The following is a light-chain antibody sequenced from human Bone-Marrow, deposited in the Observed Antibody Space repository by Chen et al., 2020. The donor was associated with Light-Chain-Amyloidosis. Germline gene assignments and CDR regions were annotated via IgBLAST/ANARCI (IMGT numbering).Light chain of an antibody. Sequence: QSALTQPASVSESPGQSITISCTGTSSDLGGYNFVSWYQQHPGKAPKLMIFDVSSRPSGVSDRFSGSKSGNTAFLTISGLQAEDEATYYCSSFTSSRTVVFGTGTRLTVL. CDR1: SSDLGGYNF. J-gene: IGLJ2*01. CDR3: SSFTSSRTVV. V-gene: IGLV2-14*03. CDR2: DVS.